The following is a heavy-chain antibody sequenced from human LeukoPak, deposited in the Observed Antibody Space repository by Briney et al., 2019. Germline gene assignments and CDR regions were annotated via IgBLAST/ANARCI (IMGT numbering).Heavy chain of an antibody. J-gene: IGHJ6*03. CDR1: GGSISSYY. D-gene: IGHD3-10*01. CDR3: ARKKHEVRGVIFHYYYMDV. CDR2: IYTSGST. V-gene: IGHV4-4*09. Sequence: PSGTLSLTCTVSGGSISSYYWSWIRQPPGKGLEWIGYIYTSGSTNYNPSLKSRVTISVDTSKNQFSLKLSSVTAADTAVYYCARKKHEVRGVIFHYYYMDVWGKGTTVTVSS.